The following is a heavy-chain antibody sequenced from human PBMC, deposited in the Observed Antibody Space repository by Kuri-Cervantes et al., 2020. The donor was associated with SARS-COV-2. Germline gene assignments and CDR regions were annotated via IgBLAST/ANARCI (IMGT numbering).Heavy chain of an antibody. CDR2: IWYDGSNK. V-gene: IGHV3-33*08. D-gene: IGHD6-13*01. J-gene: IGHJ4*02. Sequence: LSLTCAASGFTFSSYAMSWVRQAPGKGLEWVAVIWYDGSNKYYADSVKGRFTISRDNSKNTLYLQMNSLRPEDTAVYYCARETPEHTSSWFDYWGQGSLVTVSS. CDR1: GFTFSSYA. CDR3: ARETPEHTSSWFDY.